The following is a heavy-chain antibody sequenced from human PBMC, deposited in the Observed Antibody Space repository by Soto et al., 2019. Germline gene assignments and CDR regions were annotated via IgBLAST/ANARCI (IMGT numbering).Heavy chain of an antibody. CDR3: ARDNWSLFDR. J-gene: IGHJ5*02. CDR1: GFSFSTYW. D-gene: IGHD1-20*01. CDR2: MNHDGSET. V-gene: IGHV3-7*03. Sequence: GGSLRLSCAASGFSFSTYWMNWVRQAPGKGLEWVANMNHDGSETYYVDSVEDRFTISRDNAKNSLYLQMNRLRVEDTAVYYCARDNWSLFDRWGKGTLVTVS.